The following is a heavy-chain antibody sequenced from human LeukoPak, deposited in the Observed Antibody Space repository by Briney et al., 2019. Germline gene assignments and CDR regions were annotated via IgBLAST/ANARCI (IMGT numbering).Heavy chain of an antibody. CDR2: IYNDGGT. D-gene: IGHD3-16*02. CDR1: GFTLSSNY. J-gene: IGHJ3*01. Sequence: GGSLRLSCAASGFTLSSNYMSWVRQGPGKGLEWVALIYNDGGTHYTDSVKGRFTISRDTSRNTLFLQMNSLRVEDSAMYYCVKRLTLGDLSIKGAFALWGQGTMVTVAS. CDR3: VKRLTLGDLSIKGAFAL. V-gene: IGHV3-53*01.